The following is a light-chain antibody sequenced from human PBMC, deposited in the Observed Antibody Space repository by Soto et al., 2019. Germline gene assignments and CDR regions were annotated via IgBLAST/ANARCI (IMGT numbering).Light chain of an antibody. Sequence: QSVLTQPASVSGSPGQSIAISCTGTNSDVGGYNSVSWYQQHPGKVPKIMIYDVTIRPSGVPDRFSGSKSGNTASLTISGLQAEDEADYYCSSYSSITALVFGTGTKLTVL. J-gene: IGLJ1*01. CDR3: SSYSSITALV. CDR1: NSDVGGYNS. V-gene: IGLV2-14*01. CDR2: DVT.